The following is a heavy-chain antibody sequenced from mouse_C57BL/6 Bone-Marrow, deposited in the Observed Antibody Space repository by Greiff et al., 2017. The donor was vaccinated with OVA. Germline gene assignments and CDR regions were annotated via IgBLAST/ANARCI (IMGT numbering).Heavy chain of an antibody. Sequence: EVMLVESGGDLVKPGGSLKLSCAASGFTFSSYGMSWVRQTPDKRLAWVATISSGGSYTYYPDSVKGRFTISRDNAKNTLYRQMSMLKSEDTAMYYCARLHSNYWYFDVWGTGTTVTVSS. CDR3: ARLHSNYWYFDV. D-gene: IGHD2-5*01. V-gene: IGHV5-6*02. J-gene: IGHJ1*03. CDR2: ISSGGSYT. CDR1: GFTFSSYG.